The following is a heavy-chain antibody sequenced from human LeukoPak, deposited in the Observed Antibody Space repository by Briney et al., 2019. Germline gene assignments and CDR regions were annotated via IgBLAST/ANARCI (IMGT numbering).Heavy chain of an antibody. J-gene: IGHJ4*02. V-gene: IGHV3-7*05. CDR1: GFTFNNYR. Sequence: PGGSLRLCCAASGFTFNNYRMSWVRQAPGKGLEWVANIKQDGSEKYYVDSVKGRFTISRDNAKNSLYVQMNSLRAEDTAVYYCARGMFYYGSGSDTGDYWGQGTLVTVSS. D-gene: IGHD3-10*01. CDR2: IKQDGSEK. CDR3: ARGMFYYGSGSDTGDY.